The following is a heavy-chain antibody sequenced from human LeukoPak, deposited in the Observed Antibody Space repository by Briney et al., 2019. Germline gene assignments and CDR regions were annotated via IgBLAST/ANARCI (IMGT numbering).Heavy chain of an antibody. Sequence: QPGGSLRLSCAASGFTFSSYAMSWVRQAPGKGLEWVSAISGSGGSTYYADSVKGRFTISRDNSKNTLYLQMSSLRAEDTAVYYCAKQMITFGGVIVDTLGPFDYWGQGTLVTVSS. CDR1: GFTFSSYA. V-gene: IGHV3-23*01. D-gene: IGHD3-16*02. CDR2: ISGSGGST. CDR3: AKQMITFGGVIVDTLGPFDY. J-gene: IGHJ4*02.